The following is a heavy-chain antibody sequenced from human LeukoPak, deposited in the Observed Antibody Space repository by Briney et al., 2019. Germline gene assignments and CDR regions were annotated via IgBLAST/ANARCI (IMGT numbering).Heavy chain of an antibody. CDR1: GFTFSSYA. J-gene: IGHJ4*02. Sequence: GGSLRLSCAASGFTFSSYAMHWVRQAPGKGLEWVAVISYDGSNKYYADSVEGRFTISRDNSKNTLYLQMNSLRAEDTAVYYCASGPYYYGSGSSQFDYWGQGTLVTVSS. CDR2: ISYDGSNK. D-gene: IGHD3-10*01. V-gene: IGHV3-30-3*01. CDR3: ASGPYYYGSGSSQFDY.